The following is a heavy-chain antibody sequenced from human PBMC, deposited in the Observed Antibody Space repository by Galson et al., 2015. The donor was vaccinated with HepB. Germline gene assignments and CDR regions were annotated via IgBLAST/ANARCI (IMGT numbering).Heavy chain of an antibody. Sequence: SLRLSCAASGFTFSSYAMHWVRQAPGKGLEWVAVISYDGSNKYYADSVKGRFTISRDNSKNTLYLQMNSLRAEDTAVYYCARASIAACKWSIAARPASFDYWGQGTLVTVSS. CDR3: ARASIAACKWSIAARPASFDY. CDR1: GFTFSSYA. V-gene: IGHV3-30-3*01. J-gene: IGHJ4*02. CDR2: ISYDGSNK. D-gene: IGHD6-6*01.